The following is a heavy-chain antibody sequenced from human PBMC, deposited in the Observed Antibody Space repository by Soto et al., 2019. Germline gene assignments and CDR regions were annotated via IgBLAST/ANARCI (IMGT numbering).Heavy chain of an antibody. D-gene: IGHD1-1*01. CDR1: GYTFTSYA. CDR2: INAGNGNT. Sequence: ASVKVSCKASGYTFTSYAIHWVRQAPGQRLEWMGWINAGNGNTKYSQKFRDRVTITRDTSASTAYMELSSLRSEDTAVYYCARGSGGTTNNAGAFDIWGQGTMVTVSS. J-gene: IGHJ3*02. CDR3: ARGSGGTTNNAGAFDI. V-gene: IGHV1-3*01.